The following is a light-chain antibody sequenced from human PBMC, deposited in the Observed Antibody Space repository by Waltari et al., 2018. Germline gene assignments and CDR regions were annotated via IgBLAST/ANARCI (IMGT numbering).Light chain of an antibody. V-gene: IGKV3-11*01. J-gene: IGKJ4*01. CDR2: DTS. Sequence: EIVWTQSPATLSLSPGERATLSCRARQSVSSYLAWYQQKPDQAPRLLIYDTSNRAAGIPARFSGSGSGTDFTLTISSLEPEDFAVYYCQQRSNWPLTFGGGTKVEIK. CDR1: QSVSSY. CDR3: QQRSNWPLT.